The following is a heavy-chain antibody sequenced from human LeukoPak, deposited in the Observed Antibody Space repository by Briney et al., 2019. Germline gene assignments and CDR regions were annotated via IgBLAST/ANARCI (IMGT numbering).Heavy chain of an antibody. V-gene: IGHV4-34*01. CDR3: ARADGAAAGS. CDR1: GGSFSGYY. Sequence: TSETLSLTCAVYGGSFSGYYWSWIRQPPGKGLEWIGEINHSGSTNYNPSLKSRVTISVDTSKNQFSLKLSSVTAADTAVYYCARADGAAAGSWGQGTLVTVSS. D-gene: IGHD6-13*01. CDR2: INHSGST. J-gene: IGHJ4*02.